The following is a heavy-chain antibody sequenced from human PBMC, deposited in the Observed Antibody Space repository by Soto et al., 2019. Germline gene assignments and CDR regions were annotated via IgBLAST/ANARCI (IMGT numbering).Heavy chain of an antibody. J-gene: IGHJ4*02. Sequence: EVQLLESGGGSVQPGGSLRLSCSASGFTFSNYAMSWVRQAPGKGLEWVASISGSGRRTNYADSVKGRFTISRDNSKNTLAVQMRSLRAEDTAVYYCARDGGNICSGGSCYFQAPDYWGQGTLVTVSP. D-gene: IGHD2-15*01. V-gene: IGHV3-23*01. CDR3: ARDGGNICSGGSCYFQAPDY. CDR2: ISGSGRRT. CDR1: GFTFSNYA.